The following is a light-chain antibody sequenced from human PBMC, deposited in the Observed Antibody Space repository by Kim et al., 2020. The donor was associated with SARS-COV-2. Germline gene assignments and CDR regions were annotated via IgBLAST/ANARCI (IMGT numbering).Light chain of an antibody. CDR3: AAWDDSLSNFWV. Sequence: RVIVSFSGRRSHIGSNYVYLYQQLPGTAPNPLIYRNNQRPSGVPDRFSGSKSGTSASLAISGLRSEDEAAYFCAAWDDSLSNFWVFGGGTQLTVL. V-gene: IGLV1-47*01. CDR2: RNN. CDR1: RSHIGSNY. J-gene: IGLJ3*02.